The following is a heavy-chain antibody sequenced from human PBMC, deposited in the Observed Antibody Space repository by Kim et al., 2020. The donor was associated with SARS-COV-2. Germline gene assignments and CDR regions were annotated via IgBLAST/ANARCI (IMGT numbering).Heavy chain of an antibody. V-gene: IGHV3-66*02. CDR3: ARDTLRSAYCCSDCWS. Sequence: GGSLRLSCAASGFTVSNNYMSWVRQAPGKGLEWVSVMYSGGDTHYADSVKGRFTISRDNSKNTLYLQMNSLRAEDTAVYYCARDTLRSAYCCSDCWSWGQGTLVTVSS. CDR1: GFTVSNNY. CDR2: MYSGGDT. J-gene: IGHJ4*02. D-gene: IGHD2-21*02.